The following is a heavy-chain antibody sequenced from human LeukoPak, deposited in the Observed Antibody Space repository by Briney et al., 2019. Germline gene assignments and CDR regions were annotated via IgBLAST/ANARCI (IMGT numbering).Heavy chain of an antibody. V-gene: IGHV4-4*07. D-gene: IGHD3-10*01. J-gene: IGHJ4*02. Sequence: SETLFLTCTVSGGSISSYYWSWIRQPAGKGLEWIGRFYTSGSTKYNPSLKSRVTMSEDTSKNQFSLKLSSVTAADTAVYYCARGFLGDYFGSGSYYVFDYWGQGTLVTVSS. CDR1: GGSISSYY. CDR3: ARGFLGDYFGSGSYYVFDY. CDR2: FYTSGST.